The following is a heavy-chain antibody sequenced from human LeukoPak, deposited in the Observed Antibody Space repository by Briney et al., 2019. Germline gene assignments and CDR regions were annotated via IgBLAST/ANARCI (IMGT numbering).Heavy chain of an antibody. CDR1: GFTFGDYL. CDR2: ISGGTT. V-gene: IGHV3-49*03. Sequence: PGGSLRLSCTASGFTFGDYLMSWFRQAPGKGLEWIGFISGGTTEYAASVKGRFTISRDDSTSIAYLQMNSLTTEDTAVYCCSRGSGWLSVYWGQGTLVTVSS. J-gene: IGHJ4*02. D-gene: IGHD6-19*01. CDR3: SRGSGWLSVY.